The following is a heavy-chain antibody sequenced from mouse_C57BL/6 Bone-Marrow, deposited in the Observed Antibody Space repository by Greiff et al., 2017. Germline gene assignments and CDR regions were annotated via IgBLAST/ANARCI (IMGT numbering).Heavy chain of an antibody. CDR3: TKGQWLRLWYFDV. D-gene: IGHD2-2*01. V-gene: IGHV6-3*01. J-gene: IGHJ1*03. CDR1: GFTFSNYW. Sequence: EVQRVESGGGLVQPGGSMKLSCVASGFTFSNYWMNWVRQSPEKGLEWVAQIRLKSDNYATHYAESVKGRLTISRDDSKSSVYLQMNNLMAEDTGIYYCTKGQWLRLWYFDVWGTGTTVTVSS. CDR2: IRLKSDNYAT.